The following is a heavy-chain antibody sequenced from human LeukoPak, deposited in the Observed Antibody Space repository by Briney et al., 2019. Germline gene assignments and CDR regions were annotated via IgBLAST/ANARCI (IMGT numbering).Heavy chain of an antibody. CDR1: GFTVSSNY. J-gene: IGHJ6*02. D-gene: IGHD2-15*01. CDR3: ARETGWYYGMDV. V-gene: IGHV3-66*01. Sequence: GGSLRLSCAASGFTVSSNYMSWVRQAPGKGLEWVSVIYSGGSTYYADSVKGRFTISRDNSKNTLNLQMNSLRAEGTAVYYCARETGWYYGMDVWGQGTTVTVS. CDR2: IYSGGST.